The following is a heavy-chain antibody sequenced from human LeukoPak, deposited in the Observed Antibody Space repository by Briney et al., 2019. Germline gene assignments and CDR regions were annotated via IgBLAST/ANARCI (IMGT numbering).Heavy chain of an antibody. CDR2: IGLSGSPL. D-gene: IGHD3-22*01. V-gene: IGHV3-11*01. CDR3: ARKDFSSGSFSY. Sequence: CIGLSGSPLDYADSVRGRFTIARDNAKNSLYLDMNSLRAEDTAVYYCARKDFSSGSFSYWGQGTLVTVSS. J-gene: IGHJ4*02.